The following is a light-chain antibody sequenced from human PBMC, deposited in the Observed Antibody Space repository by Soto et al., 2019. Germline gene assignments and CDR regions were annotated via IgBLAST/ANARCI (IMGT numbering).Light chain of an antibody. CDR2: DAS. J-gene: IGKJ1*01. V-gene: IGKV1-5*01. Sequence: DIQLTQSPSTLSASIGDRVTITCRASESVNSWLAWYQQEPGKAPKLLIYDASSLESGVPSRFSGSGSGTEFTLTISSLQPDDFATYYCQQYNSYPWTFGQGTKVDIK. CDR3: QQYNSYPWT. CDR1: ESVNSW.